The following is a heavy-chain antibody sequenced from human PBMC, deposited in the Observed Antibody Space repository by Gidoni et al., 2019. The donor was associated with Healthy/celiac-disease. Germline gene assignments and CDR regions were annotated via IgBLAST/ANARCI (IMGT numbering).Heavy chain of an antibody. Sequence: EVQLVESGGVVVQPGGSLRLSCAASGFTFDDYTMHWVRQAPGKGLEWVSLISWDGGSTYYADSVKGRFTISRDNSKNSLYLQMNSLRTEDTALYYCAKGRRDDYYLDYWGQGTLVTVSS. CDR1: GFTFDDYT. D-gene: IGHD3-3*01. CDR3: AKGRRDDYYLDY. V-gene: IGHV3-43*01. CDR2: ISWDGGST. J-gene: IGHJ4*02.